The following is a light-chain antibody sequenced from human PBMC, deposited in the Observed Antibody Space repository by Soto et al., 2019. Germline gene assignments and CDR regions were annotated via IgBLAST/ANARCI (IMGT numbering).Light chain of an antibody. CDR1: QNINNNY. CDR3: QKHGISHIN. V-gene: IGKV3-20*01. Sequence: VLTQSPVTLSLSPGGIATLSCSASQNINNNYLAWYQHKPGQAPRLLIYDASLRATGVPDRFSGSGSGTDFTLTITRLEPDDSAVYYCQKHGISHINFGQGTRLEIK. CDR2: DAS. J-gene: IGKJ5*01.